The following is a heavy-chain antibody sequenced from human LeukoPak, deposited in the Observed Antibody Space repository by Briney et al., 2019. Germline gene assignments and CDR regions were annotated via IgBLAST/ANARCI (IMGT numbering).Heavy chain of an antibody. Sequence: ASVKVSCKASGYTFTGYYMHWVRQAPGQGLEWMGWINPNSGGTNYAQKFQGRVTMTRDTSISTAYMELNRLRSDDTAVYYCARGGIAVAGKGWFDPWGQGTLVTVSS. V-gene: IGHV1-2*02. CDR3: ARGGIAVAGKGWFDP. J-gene: IGHJ5*02. CDR1: GYTFTGYY. D-gene: IGHD6-19*01. CDR2: INPNSGGT.